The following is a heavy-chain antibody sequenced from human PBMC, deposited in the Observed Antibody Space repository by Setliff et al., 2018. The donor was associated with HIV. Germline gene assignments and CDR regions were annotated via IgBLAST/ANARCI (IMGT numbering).Heavy chain of an antibody. Sequence: ASVKVSCKASGYTFTNSFMHWVRQAPGQGLEWMGIINPSDGSTSNSQKFQGRVTITTDESTSTAYMELSSLRSEDTAVYYCARTPDYSNYLYYFDYWGQGTLVTVSS. CDR3: ARTPDYSNYLYYFDY. CDR1: GYTFTNSF. D-gene: IGHD4-4*01. J-gene: IGHJ4*02. CDR2: INPSDGST. V-gene: IGHV1-46*01.